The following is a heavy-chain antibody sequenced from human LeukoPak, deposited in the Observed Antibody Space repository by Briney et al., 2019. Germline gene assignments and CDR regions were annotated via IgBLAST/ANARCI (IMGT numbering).Heavy chain of an antibody. D-gene: IGHD6-13*01. CDR1: GGTFSSYA. Sequence: SVKVSCKASGGTFSSYAISWVRQAPGQGLEWMGRTIPILGIANYAQKFQGRVTITADKSTSTAYMELSSLRSEDTAVYYCARVTGIAAAGPFDYWGQGTLVTVSS. V-gene: IGHV1-69*04. CDR2: TIPILGIA. CDR3: ARVTGIAAAGPFDY. J-gene: IGHJ4*02.